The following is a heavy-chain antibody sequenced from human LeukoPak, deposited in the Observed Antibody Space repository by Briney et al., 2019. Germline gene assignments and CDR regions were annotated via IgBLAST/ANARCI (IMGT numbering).Heavy chain of an antibody. CDR1: GFTFSSYG. D-gene: IGHD1-20*01. J-gene: IGHJ4*02. CDR3: AKEPSPYNWNHFDY. Sequence: GGSLRLSCAASGFTFSSYGMHWVGQAPGKGLGWGAFIRYDGSNKYYADSVKGRFTISRDNSKNTLYLQMNSLRAEDTAVYYCAKEPSPYNWNHFDYWGQGTLVTVSS. CDR2: IRYDGSNK. V-gene: IGHV3-30*02.